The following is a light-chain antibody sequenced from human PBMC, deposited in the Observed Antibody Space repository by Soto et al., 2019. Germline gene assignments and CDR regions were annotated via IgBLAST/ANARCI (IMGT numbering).Light chain of an antibody. J-gene: IGKJ5*01. CDR2: DAS. CDR1: QGISSW. V-gene: IGKV1-5*01. CDR3: QQYNTYST. Sequence: DIQLTQSPSSLSASVGDRVTITCRVSQGISSWLAWYKHKPGKAPNPLIYDASSLKSGVPARFSGSGSGTEFTLTIRSLKPDDFATDYCQQYNTYSTFGQGTRLEIK.